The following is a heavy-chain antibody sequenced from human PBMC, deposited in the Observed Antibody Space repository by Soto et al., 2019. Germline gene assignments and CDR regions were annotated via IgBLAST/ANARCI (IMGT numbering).Heavy chain of an antibody. V-gene: IGHV3-23*01. J-gene: IGHJ3*02. CDR3: AHPRGYGVFDAVDI. Sequence: VGSLRLSCAASGFIFSTYAMNWVRQAPGKGLEWVSAISSSGDSAYYAESVRGRFTISRDNSINTLYLQMRSLRPEDTAVYYCAHPRGYGVFDAVDIWGQGTMVTV. CDR1: GFIFSTYA. D-gene: IGHD4-17*01. CDR2: ISSSGDSA.